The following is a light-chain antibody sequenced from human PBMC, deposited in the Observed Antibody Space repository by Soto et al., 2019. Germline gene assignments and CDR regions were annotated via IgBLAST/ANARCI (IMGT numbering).Light chain of an antibody. CDR2: DAS. Sequence: EIVLTQSPATLSLSPGERATLSCRVSQSVSSYLAWYQQKPGQAPRLLIYDASNRATGIPARFSGSGSGTDFTLTISSLEPEDFAVYYCQQRSNWPPVFGGGTKVEIK. J-gene: IGKJ4*01. CDR3: QQRSNWPPV. V-gene: IGKV3-11*01. CDR1: QSVSSY.